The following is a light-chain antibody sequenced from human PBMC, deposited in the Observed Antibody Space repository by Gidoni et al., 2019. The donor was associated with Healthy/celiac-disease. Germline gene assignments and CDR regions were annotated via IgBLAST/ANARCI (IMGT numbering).Light chain of an antibody. CDR1: QDISNF. Sequence: DIKMTQSPSSLSASVGDRVTITCQASQDISNFLNWYQQKPGKAPKLLIYDASNLETGVPSRFSGSGSGTDFTFTISSLQPEDIATYYCQQYDNLPWTFXXXTKVEIK. V-gene: IGKV1-33*01. CDR3: QQYDNLPWT. CDR2: DAS. J-gene: IGKJ1*01.